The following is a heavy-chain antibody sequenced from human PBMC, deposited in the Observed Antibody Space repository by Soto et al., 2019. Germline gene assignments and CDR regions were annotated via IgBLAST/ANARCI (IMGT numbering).Heavy chain of an antibody. CDR1: GGSVSNFY. D-gene: IGHD6-13*01. CDR3: GRSSHKESWFDP. J-gene: IGHJ5*02. CDR2: MYSSGST. Sequence: SETLSLTCTVPGGSVSNFYWNWIRQSAGKGLEWIGRMYSSGSTNYNPSLRSRVTMSVDTSKNQFSLKLNSVTAADTAVYYCGRSSHKESWFDPWGQGTLVTVSS. V-gene: IGHV4-4*07.